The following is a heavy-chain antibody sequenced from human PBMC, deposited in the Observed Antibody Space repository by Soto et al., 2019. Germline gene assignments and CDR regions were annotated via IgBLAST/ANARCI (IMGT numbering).Heavy chain of an antibody. CDR3: VRGGIAARPSDAFDI. J-gene: IGHJ3*02. Sequence: GGSLRLSCAASGFTFSSYSMNWVRQAPGKGLEWVSSISSSSSYIYYADSVKGQFTISRDNAKNSLYLQMNSLRAEDTAVYYCVRGGIAARPSDAFDIWGQGTMVTVS. CDR1: GFTFSSYS. V-gene: IGHV3-21*01. CDR2: ISSSSSYI. D-gene: IGHD6-6*01.